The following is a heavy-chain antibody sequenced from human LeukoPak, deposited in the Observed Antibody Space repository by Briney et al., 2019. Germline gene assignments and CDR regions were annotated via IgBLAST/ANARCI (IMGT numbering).Heavy chain of an antibody. Sequence: GGSLRLSCAASGFTFSSYSINWVRQAPGKGLEWVANIKQDGSEKYYVDSVKGRFTISRDNAKNSLYLQMNSLRAEDTAVYYCAREAGTSDYWGQGTLVIVSS. CDR3: AREAGTSDY. V-gene: IGHV3-7*01. J-gene: IGHJ4*02. D-gene: IGHD6-19*01. CDR2: IKQDGSEK. CDR1: GFTFSSYS.